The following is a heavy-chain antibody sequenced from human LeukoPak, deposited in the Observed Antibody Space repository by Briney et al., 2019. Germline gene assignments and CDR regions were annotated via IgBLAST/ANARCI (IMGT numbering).Heavy chain of an antibody. V-gene: IGHV3-7*01. CDR2: IKQDGSEK. J-gene: IGHJ6*02. CDR1: GLTFSSYW. D-gene: IGHD3-10*01. CDR3: ARFAAYYYGSGSYTYYYYYGMDV. Sequence: SGGSLRLSCAASGLTFSSYWMSWVRQAPGKGLEWVANIKQDGSEKYYVDSVKGRFTISRDNAKNSLYLQMNSLRAEDTAVYYCARFAAYYYGSGSYTYYYYYGMDVWGQGTTVTVSS.